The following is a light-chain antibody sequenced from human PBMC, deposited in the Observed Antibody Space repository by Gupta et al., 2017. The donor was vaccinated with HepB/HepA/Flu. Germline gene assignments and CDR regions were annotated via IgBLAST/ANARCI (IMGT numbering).Light chain of an antibody. V-gene: IGKV2-28*01. J-gene: IGKJ4*01. Sequence: DIVMNQFASLLPVTPGAPASSSCRYSQSLLNSNGYHYLDWYVQKPGQSPQLLIYWVSLRASGVPDRFSGSVSGTDFTLTISRVEAEDVGVYYCMQGLHPPRTFGGGTKVEIK. CDR2: WVS. CDR3: MQGLHPPRT. CDR1: QSLLNSNGYHY.